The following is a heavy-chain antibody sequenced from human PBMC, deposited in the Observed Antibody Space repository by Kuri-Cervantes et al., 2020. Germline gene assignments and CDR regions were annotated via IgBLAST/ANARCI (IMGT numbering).Heavy chain of an antibody. J-gene: IGHJ4*02. CDR1: GYTFTSYA. CDR2: INAGNGNT. Sequence: ASVKVSCKASGYTFTSYAMRWVRQAPGQRLEWMGWINAGNGNTKYSQKFQGRVTITRDTSASTAYMELSSLRSDDTAVYYCARGTYYYDSSGYYIYYFDYWGQGTLVTVSS. CDR3: ARGTYYYDSSGYYIYYFDY. V-gene: IGHV1-3*01. D-gene: IGHD3-22*01.